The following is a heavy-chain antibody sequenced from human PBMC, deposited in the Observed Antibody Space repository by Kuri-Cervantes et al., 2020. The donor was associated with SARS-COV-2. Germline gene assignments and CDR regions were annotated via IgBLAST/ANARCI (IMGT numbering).Heavy chain of an antibody. CDR3: ARVRHYDVFEYSGSHVDAFNI. CDR1: PDWRYY. D-gene: IGHD1-26*01. V-gene: IGHV1-46*01. Sequence: ASSQVSCKAPPDWRYYTHWLRQAPGGGLEWMGIINSYDGTTTYAQKFQGRVTMTTGTSTSTAYMELRSLRSDDTAVYYCARVRHYDVFEYSGSHVDAFNIWGQGTMVTVSS. CDR2: INSYDGTT. J-gene: IGHJ3*02.